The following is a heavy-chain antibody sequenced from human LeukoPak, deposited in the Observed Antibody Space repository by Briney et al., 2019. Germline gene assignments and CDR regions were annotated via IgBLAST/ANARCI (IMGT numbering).Heavy chain of an antibody. CDR3: ARGAAGADRQFDY. Sequence: SSVKVSCKASGGTFSSYAISWVRQAPGQGLEWMGGIIPMLGTANYAQKFQGRVTITADESTRTAYMALSSLRSRGEAVHYFARGAAGADRQFDYWGQGTLVTVSS. J-gene: IGHJ4*02. CDR1: GGTFSSYA. CDR2: IIPMLGTA. D-gene: IGHD6-6*01. V-gene: IGHV1-69*13.